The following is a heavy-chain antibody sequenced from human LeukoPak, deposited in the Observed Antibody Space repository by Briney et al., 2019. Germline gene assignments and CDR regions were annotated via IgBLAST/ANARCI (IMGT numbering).Heavy chain of an antibody. CDR3: AKSHDYSNYIFEF. V-gene: IGHV3-30*18. Sequence: GGSLRLSCAASGFTFSSYGMHWVRQAPGKGLEWVAVISYDGSNKYYADSVKGRFTISRDNSKNTLYLQMNSLRAEDTAVYYCAKSHDYSNYIFEFWGQGTLVTVSS. CDR1: GFTFSSYG. CDR2: ISYDGSNK. J-gene: IGHJ4*02. D-gene: IGHD4-11*01.